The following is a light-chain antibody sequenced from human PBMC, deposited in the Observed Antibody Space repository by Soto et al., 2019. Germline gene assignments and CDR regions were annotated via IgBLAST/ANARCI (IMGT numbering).Light chain of an antibody. CDR2: EAS. CDR3: QQYDNLSWT. CDR1: QRVSTF. Sequence: EIVLTQSPGTLSLSPGDRATLSCRASQRVSTFLAWYQQRPGQAPRLLISEASNRATGIPDRFSGSGSGTDFTLTISRLEPEDFAVYFCQQYDNLSWTFGQGTKVDI. J-gene: IGKJ1*01. V-gene: IGKV3-20*01.